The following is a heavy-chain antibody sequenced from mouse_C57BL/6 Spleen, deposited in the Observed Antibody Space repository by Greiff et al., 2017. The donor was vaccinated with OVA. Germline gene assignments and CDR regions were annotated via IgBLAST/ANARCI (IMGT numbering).Heavy chain of an antibody. CDR2: IYPRSGNT. J-gene: IGHJ3*01. D-gene: IGHD2-4*01. CDR1: GYTFTSYG. CDR3: ARDDYDSWFAY. V-gene: IGHV1-81*01. Sequence: VKLVESGAELARPGASVKLSCKASGYTFTSYGISWVKQRTGLGLEWIGEIYPRSGNTYYNEKFKGKATLTADKSSSTAYMELRSLTSEDSAVYFCARDDYDSWFAYWGQGTLVTVSA.